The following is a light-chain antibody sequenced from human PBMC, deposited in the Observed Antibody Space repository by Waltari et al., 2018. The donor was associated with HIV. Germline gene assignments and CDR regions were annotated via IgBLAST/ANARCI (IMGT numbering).Light chain of an antibody. CDR1: RLSNPY. CDR2: RDS. J-gene: IGLJ3*02. Sequence: SFELTQPPSVSVSPGQTARITCSGSRLSNPYGYWYQQKPGQAPVLVMSRDSERPSGIPERFSGSSSGTTVTLTISGVQAEDEADYYCQSADNSVTHLVCGGGTKLTVL. V-gene: IGLV3-25*03. CDR3: QSADNSVTHLV.